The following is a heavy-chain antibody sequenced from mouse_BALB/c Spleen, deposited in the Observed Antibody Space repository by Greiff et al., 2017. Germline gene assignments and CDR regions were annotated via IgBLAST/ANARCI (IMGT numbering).Heavy chain of an antibody. CDR2: IDPSDSYT. Sequence: QVQLQQPGAELVKPGASVKMSCKASGYTFTSYWMHWVKQRPGQGLEWIGVIDPSDSYTSYNQKFKGKATLTVDTSSSTAYMQLSSLTSEDSAVYYCTRIGITTWFADWGQGTLVTVSA. V-gene: IGHV1S127*01. CDR3: TRIGITTWFAD. CDR1: GYTFTSYW. J-gene: IGHJ3*01. D-gene: IGHD2-4*01.